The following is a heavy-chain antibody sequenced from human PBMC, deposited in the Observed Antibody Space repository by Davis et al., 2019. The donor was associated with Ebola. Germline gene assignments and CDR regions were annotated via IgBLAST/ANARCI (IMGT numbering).Heavy chain of an antibody. CDR2: IIPIFGTA. D-gene: IGHD3-3*01. CDR3: ARENDFWSGYDHYYYYGMDV. V-gene: IGHV1-69*13. J-gene: IGHJ6*02. Sequence: SVKVSCKASAGTFSSYAISWVRQAPGQGLEWMGGIIPIFGTANYAQKFQGRVTITADESTSTAYMELSSLRSEDTAVYYCARENDFWSGYDHYYYYGMDVWGQGTTVTVSS. CDR1: AGTFSSYA.